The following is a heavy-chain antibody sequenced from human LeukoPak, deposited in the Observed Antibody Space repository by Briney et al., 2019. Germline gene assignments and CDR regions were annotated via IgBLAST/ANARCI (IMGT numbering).Heavy chain of an antibody. J-gene: IGHJ4*02. CDR1: GFTFSSYE. CDR2: ITSSGSTI. CDR3: AIPTYYYDSSGQGY. Sequence: PGGSLRLSCAASGFTFSSYEMNWVRQAPGKGLEWVSYITSSGSTIYYADSVKGRFTISRDNAKNPLYLQMNSLRAEDTAVYYCAIPTYYYDSSGQGYWGQGTLVTVSS. V-gene: IGHV3-48*03. D-gene: IGHD3-22*01.